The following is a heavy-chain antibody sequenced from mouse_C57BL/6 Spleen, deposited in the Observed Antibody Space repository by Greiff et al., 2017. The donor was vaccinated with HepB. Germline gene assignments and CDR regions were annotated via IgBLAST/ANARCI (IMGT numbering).Heavy chain of an antibody. J-gene: IGHJ4*01. CDR1: GYTFTSYW. CDR3: ARAYGSTYYAMDY. V-gene: IGHV1-64*01. D-gene: IGHD1-1*01. CDR2: IHPNSGST. Sequence: VQLQQPGAELVKPGASVKLSCKASGYTFTSYWMHWVKQRPGQGLEWIGMIHPNSGSTNYNEKFKSKATLTVDKSSSTAYMQLSSLTSEDSAVYYCARAYGSTYYAMDYWGQGTSGTVSS.